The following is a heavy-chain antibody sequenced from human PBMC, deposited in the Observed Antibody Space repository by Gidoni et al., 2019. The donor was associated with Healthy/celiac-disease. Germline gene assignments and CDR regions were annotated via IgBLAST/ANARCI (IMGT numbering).Heavy chain of an antibody. V-gene: IGHV3-33*01. CDR3: ARASGGYYPRYFDL. J-gene: IGHJ2*01. CDR2: IWYDGSNK. CDR1: GFTFSSYG. Sequence: QVQLVESGGGVVQPGRSLRLSCAASGFTFSSYGMHWVRQAPGKGLEWVAVIWYDGSNKYYADSVKGRFTISRDNSKNTLYLQMNSLRAEDTAVYYCARASGGYYPRYFDLWGRGTLVTVSS. D-gene: IGHD3-22*01.